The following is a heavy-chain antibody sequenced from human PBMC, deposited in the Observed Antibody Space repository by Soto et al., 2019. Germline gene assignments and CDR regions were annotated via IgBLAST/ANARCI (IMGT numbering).Heavy chain of an antibody. CDR2: IWYDGSNK. J-gene: IGHJ5*02. CDR1: GFTFSSYG. CDR3: ARDQGELCLRGQNWFDP. Sequence: QVQLVESGGGVVQPGRSLRLSCAASGFTFSSYGMHWVRQAPGKGLEWVAVIWYDGSNKYYADSVKGRFTISRDNSKNTLYLQMNSLRAEDTAVYYCARDQGELCLRGQNWFDPWGQGTLVTVSS. V-gene: IGHV3-33*01. D-gene: IGHD5-18*01.